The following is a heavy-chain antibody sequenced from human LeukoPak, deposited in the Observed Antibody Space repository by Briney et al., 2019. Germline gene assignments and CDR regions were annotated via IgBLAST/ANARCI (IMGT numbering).Heavy chain of an antibody. CDR3: ARQARIAARPIDY. Sequence: SETLSLTCTVSGVSISSSSYYWGWIRQPPGKGLEWIGSIYYSGSTYYNPSLKSRVTISVDTSKNQFSLKLSSVTAADTAVYYCARQARIAARPIDYWGQGTLVTVSS. V-gene: IGHV4-39*01. CDR1: GVSISSSSYY. CDR2: IYYSGST. D-gene: IGHD6-6*01. J-gene: IGHJ4*02.